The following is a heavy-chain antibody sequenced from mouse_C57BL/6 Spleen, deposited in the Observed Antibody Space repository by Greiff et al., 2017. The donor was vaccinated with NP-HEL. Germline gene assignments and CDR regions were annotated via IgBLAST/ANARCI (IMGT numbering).Heavy chain of an antibody. CDR3: TREGYDGDWFAY. CDR2: ISSGGDYI. Sequence: EVMLVESGEGLVKPGGSLKLSCAASGFTFSSYAMSWVRQTPEKRLEWVAYISSGGDYIYYADTVKGRFTISRDNARNTLYLQMSSLKSEDTAMYYCTREGYDGDWFAYWGQGTLVTVSA. J-gene: IGHJ3*01. V-gene: IGHV5-9-1*02. D-gene: IGHD2-2*01. CDR1: GFTFSSYA.